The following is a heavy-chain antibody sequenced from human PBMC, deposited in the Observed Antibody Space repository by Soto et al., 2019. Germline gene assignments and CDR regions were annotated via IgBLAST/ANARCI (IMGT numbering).Heavy chain of an antibody. D-gene: IGHD2-8*01. CDR3: TRGVGPVPLTIDY. CDR2: ISAYNGNT. Sequence: QVQLVQSGAEVTKPGASVKVSCKASGYIFNTYGISWVRQAPGQGLEWMGWISAYNGNTNYAEKVQDRFTMTTDTSTSTAYMELRSLRSDDTAVYYCTRGVGPVPLTIDYWGQGTLVTVSS. J-gene: IGHJ4*02. V-gene: IGHV1-18*01. CDR1: GYIFNTYG.